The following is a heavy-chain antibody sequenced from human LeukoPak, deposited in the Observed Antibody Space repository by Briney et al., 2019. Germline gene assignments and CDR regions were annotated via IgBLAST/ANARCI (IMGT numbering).Heavy chain of an antibody. D-gene: IGHD6-6*01. Sequence: SVKVSCKASGGTFSSYAISWVRQAPGQGLEWMGRIIPILGIANYAQKFQGRVTITADESTSTAYMELSSLRSEDTAVYYCAREGGSSSSSSRYYYGMDVWGQGTTVTVSS. CDR1: GGTFSSYA. CDR3: AREGGSSSSSSRYYYGMDV. V-gene: IGHV1-69*04. J-gene: IGHJ6*02. CDR2: IIPILGIA.